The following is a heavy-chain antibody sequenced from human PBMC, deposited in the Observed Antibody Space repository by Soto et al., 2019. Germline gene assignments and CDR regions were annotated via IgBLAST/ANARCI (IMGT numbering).Heavy chain of an antibody. CDR3: ARDPPSIAAPFAYTTNWFDP. J-gene: IGHJ5*02. D-gene: IGHD6-6*01. V-gene: IGHV3-21*01. CDR2: ISSSSSYI. Sequence: PGGSLRLSCAASGFTFSSYSMNWVRQAPGKGLEWVSSISSSSSYIYYADSVKGRFTISRDNAKNSLYLQMNSLRAEDTAVYYCARDPPSIAAPFAYTTNWFDPWGQGTLVTVS. CDR1: GFTFSSYS.